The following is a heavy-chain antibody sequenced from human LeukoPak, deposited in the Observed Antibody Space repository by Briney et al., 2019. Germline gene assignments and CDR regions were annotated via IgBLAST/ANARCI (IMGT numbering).Heavy chain of an antibody. CDR1: GGSISSYY. J-gene: IGHJ4*02. Sequence: SETLSLTCTVSGGSISSYYWSWIRQPPGKGLEWIGYIYYSGSTNYNPSLKSRVTISVDTSKNQFSLKLSSVTAADTAVYYCARATVTWSSLGYYFDYWGQGTLVTVSS. CDR3: ARATVTWSSLGYYFDY. V-gene: IGHV4-59*01. D-gene: IGHD4-17*01. CDR2: IYYSGST.